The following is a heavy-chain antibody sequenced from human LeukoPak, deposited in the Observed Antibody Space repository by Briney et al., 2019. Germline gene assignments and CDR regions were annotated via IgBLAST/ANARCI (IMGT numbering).Heavy chain of an antibody. CDR3: VRRDSSSSPSRRGNNFDY. J-gene: IGHJ4*02. D-gene: IGHD6-13*01. CDR1: GFSVSNNY. CDR2: IYYSGST. V-gene: IGHV4-39*01. Sequence: GSLRLSCAASGFSVSNNYMIWVRQAPGKGLEWIGSIYYSGSTYYNPSLKSRVTISVDTSKNQFSLKLSSVTAADTAVYYCVRRDSSSSPSRRGNNFDYWGQGTLVTVSS.